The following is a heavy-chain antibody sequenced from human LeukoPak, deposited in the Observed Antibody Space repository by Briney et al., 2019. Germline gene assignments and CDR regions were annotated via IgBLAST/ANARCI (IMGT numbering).Heavy chain of an antibody. D-gene: IGHD5-24*01. J-gene: IGHJ4*02. CDR3: ARGEMATVVDY. V-gene: IGHV3-53*01. CDR1: GFTVSSNY. Sequence: GGSLRLSCAASGFTVSSNYMHWVRQAPGRGLEWVSIIYSGGTTYHADSVKGRFTISRDKSKNTVYLQMNSLRAEDTALYYCARGEMATVVDYWGQGTLVTVPS. CDR2: IYSGGTT.